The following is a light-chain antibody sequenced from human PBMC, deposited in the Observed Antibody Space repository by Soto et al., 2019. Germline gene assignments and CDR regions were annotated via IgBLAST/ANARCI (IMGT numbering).Light chain of an antibody. CDR1: QSGSSN. CDR2: AAS. J-gene: IGKJ1*01. V-gene: IGKV3D-15*01. Sequence: EVVMTQSPAILSVSPGERATLSCRASQSGSSNLAWYQQKPGQAPRLLINAASNRATGIPDRFSGSGSGMDFTLTISSLEPEDFAVYYCQQSGDSQWTFGQGTKVDI. CDR3: QQSGDSQWT.